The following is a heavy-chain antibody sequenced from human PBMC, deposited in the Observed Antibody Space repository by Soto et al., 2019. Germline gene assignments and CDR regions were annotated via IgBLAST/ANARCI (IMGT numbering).Heavy chain of an antibody. D-gene: IGHD3-10*01. CDR3: ARVPGP. CDR1: GDSITSSSHY. V-gene: IGHV4-39*07. Sequence: PSETLSLTCTVSGDSITSSSHYWGWIRQPPGKGLECIANIYYDGNTYHNPSLKSRVTISVDRSKNQFSLKLSSVTAADTAVYYCARVPGPWGQGTLVTVSS. CDR2: IYYDGNT. J-gene: IGHJ5*02.